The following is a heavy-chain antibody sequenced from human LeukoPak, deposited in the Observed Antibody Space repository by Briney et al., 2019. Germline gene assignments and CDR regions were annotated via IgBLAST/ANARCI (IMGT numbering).Heavy chain of an antibody. J-gene: IGHJ4*02. V-gene: IGHV4-59*12. CDR2: TYYSGST. CDR3: ARGDGYIYSGMVTLNFFDS. CDR1: GGSISSYY. D-gene: IGHD5-24*01. Sequence: SETLSLTCTVSGGSISSYYWSWIRQPPGKGLEWIGYTYYSGSTNYNPSLKSRLTISIDTSKNQFSLKLSSVTAADTAFYFCARGDGYIYSGMVTLNFFDSWGRGTLVTVSS.